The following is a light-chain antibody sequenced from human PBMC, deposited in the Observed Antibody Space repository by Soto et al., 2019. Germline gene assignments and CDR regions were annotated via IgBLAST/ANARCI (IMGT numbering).Light chain of an antibody. Sequence: EIVMTQSPDTLSVSPGERATLSCRASQTISINLAWYQQKPGQAPRLLIYDASTRATGIPARFSGSGSGTEFTLTITSLQSEDFAVYYCQQYYKWPPWTFGQGTKVEIK. CDR1: QTISIN. V-gene: IGKV3-15*01. CDR2: DAS. J-gene: IGKJ1*01. CDR3: QQYYKWPPWT.